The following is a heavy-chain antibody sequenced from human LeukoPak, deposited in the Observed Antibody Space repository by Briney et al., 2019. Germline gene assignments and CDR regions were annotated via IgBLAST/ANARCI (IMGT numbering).Heavy chain of an antibody. CDR2: ISSSGSPI. CDR1: GFTFSSHS. D-gene: IGHD3-16*02. Sequence: GSLRLSCAASGFTFSSHSMNWVRQAPGKGLEWVSYISSSGSPICYADSVKGRFTISRDNAKNSLFLQMNSLRAEDTAVYYCARGSFLITFGGFIGWGQGTLVTVSS. CDR3: ARGSFLITFGGFIG. J-gene: IGHJ4*02. V-gene: IGHV3-48*04.